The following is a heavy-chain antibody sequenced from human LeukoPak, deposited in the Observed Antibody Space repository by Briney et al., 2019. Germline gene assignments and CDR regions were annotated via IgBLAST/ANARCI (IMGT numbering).Heavy chain of an antibody. CDR1: GFRFSGYA. D-gene: IGHD3-22*01. V-gene: IGHV3-30*04. CDR3: ARQEARNYYYEGLDY. Sequence: GRSLRLSCVASGFRFSGYAIHWVRQAPGKGLEWVALISYDGGRKDYADSVRGRFTIDRDNSKNTVYLQMNSLRPDNTAIYFCARQEARNYYYEGLDYWGQGTLVTVSS. J-gene: IGHJ4*02. CDR2: ISYDGGRK.